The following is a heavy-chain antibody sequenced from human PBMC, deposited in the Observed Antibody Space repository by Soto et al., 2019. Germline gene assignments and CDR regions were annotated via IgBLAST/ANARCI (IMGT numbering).Heavy chain of an antibody. CDR1: GGSISSEYFH. CDR3: AREDDGGDRDYYGLDV. V-gene: IGHV4-30-4*08. D-gene: IGHD2-21*02. J-gene: IGHJ6*02. CDR2: IHYTGSI. Sequence: QVQLQQSGPGLVEPSQTLSHTCAVSGGSISSEYFHWTWIRQSPGKGLEWIGYIHYTGSIMYNPSFKSRLTMAVDTTKNQFSLQLTSVTAADTAVYFCAREDDGGDRDYYGLDVWGQGTTVTVSS.